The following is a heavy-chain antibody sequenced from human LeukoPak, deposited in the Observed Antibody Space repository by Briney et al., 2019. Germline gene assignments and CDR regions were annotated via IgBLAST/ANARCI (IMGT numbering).Heavy chain of an antibody. CDR3: ARRPIYYDSSGKRYYYYMDV. CDR1: GGSISSSSYY. D-gene: IGHD3-22*01. V-gene: IGHV4-39*07. Sequence: SSETLSLTCTVSGGSISSSSYYWGWIRQPPGKGLEWIGSIYYSGSTYYNPSLKSRVTISVDTSKNQFSLKLSSVTAADTAVYYCARRPIYYDSSGKRYYYYMDVWGKGTTVTVSS. CDR2: IYYSGST. J-gene: IGHJ6*03.